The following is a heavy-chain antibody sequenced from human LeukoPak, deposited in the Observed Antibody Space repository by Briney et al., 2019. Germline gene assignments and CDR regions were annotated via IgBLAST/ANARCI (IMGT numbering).Heavy chain of an antibody. CDR2: IKQDGSEK. D-gene: IGHD6-19*01. Sequence: GGSLRLSCAASGFTFSSYWMSWVRQAPGKGLEWVANIKQDGSEKYYVDSVKGQFTISRDNAKNSLYLQMNSLGAEDTAVYYCARDTTAVANDYWGQGTLVTVSS. CDR1: GFTFSSYW. J-gene: IGHJ4*02. CDR3: ARDTTAVANDY. V-gene: IGHV3-7*01.